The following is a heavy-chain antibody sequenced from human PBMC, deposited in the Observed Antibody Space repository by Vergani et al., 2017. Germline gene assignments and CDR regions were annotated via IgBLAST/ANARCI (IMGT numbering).Heavy chain of an antibody. CDR1: GYTLTELS. Sequence: QVQLVQPGAEVKKPGASVKVSYKVSGYTLTELSMHWVRQAPGKGLEWMGGFDPEDGETIYAQKFQGRVTTTEDTSTDTAYMELSSLRSEDTAVYYCATVGPGGSSWYGGGFDYWGQGTLVTVSS. CDR2: FDPEDGET. D-gene: IGHD6-13*01. CDR3: ATVGPGGSSWYGGGFDY. J-gene: IGHJ4*02. V-gene: IGHV1-24*01.